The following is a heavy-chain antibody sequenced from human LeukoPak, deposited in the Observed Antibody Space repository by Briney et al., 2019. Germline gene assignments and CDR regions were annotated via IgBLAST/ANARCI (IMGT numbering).Heavy chain of an antibody. Sequence: SETLSLTCAVYGGSFSGYYWSWIRQPPGKGLEWIGEINHSGSTNYNPSLKSRVTISVDTSKNQFSLKLSSVTAADTAVYYCARSGLVIIMRYYYYGMDVWGKGTTVTVSS. CDR3: ARSGLVIIMRYYYYGMDV. J-gene: IGHJ6*04. CDR2: INHSGST. D-gene: IGHD3-9*01. V-gene: IGHV4-34*01. CDR1: GGSFSGYY.